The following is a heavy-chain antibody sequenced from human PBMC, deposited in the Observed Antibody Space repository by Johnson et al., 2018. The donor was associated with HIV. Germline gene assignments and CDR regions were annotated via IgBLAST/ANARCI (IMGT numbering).Heavy chain of an antibody. D-gene: IGHD6-19*01. V-gene: IGHV3-7*01. Sequence: VQLVESGGGLVQPGGSLRLSCVGSQITLNNYWMGWVRQAPGRGLDWVGNINQDGTEKSYADSVKGRFTLSRDTAKNSLYLQMNSVRDDDTAVYYCARGQWLVPGAFDIWGQGTMVTVSS. CDR2: INQDGTEK. CDR3: ARGQWLVPGAFDI. CDR1: QITLNNYW. J-gene: IGHJ3*02.